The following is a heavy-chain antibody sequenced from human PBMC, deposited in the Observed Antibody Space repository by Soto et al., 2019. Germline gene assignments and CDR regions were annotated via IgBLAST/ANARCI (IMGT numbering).Heavy chain of an antibody. D-gene: IGHD1-26*01. V-gene: IGHV3-33*01. CDR3: ASDLVGASDSYGLDV. CDR1: GFTFSSYG. Sequence: PGGSLRLSCAASGFTFSSYGMHWVRQAPGKGLEWVAIIWHDGNNKYYADSVRGRFIISRDNSKNRLYLQMNSLRAEDTAVYYCASDLVGASDSYGLDVWGQGTPVTVS. J-gene: IGHJ6*02. CDR2: IWHDGNNK.